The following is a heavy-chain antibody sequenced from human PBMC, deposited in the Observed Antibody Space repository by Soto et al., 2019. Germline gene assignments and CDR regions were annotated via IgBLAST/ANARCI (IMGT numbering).Heavy chain of an antibody. CDR3: ARHIRSEAADDAFDI. J-gene: IGHJ3*02. Sequence: ASVKVSCKASGGTFSSYTISWVRQAPGQGLEWMGRIIPILGIANYAQKFQGRVTITADKSTSTAYMELSSLRSEDTAVYYCARHIRSEAADDAFDIWGQGTMVTVSS. CDR2: IIPILGIA. V-gene: IGHV1-69*02. CDR1: GGTFSSYT. D-gene: IGHD2-15*01.